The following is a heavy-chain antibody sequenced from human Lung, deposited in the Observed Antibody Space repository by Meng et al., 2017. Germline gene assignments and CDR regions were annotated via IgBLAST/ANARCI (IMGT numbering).Heavy chain of an antibody. CDR3: ARGLGEAVVPRTMFDY. Sequence: VRLEGSGLGRLTHSGSVSLTCGVCGGSISSSKWWSWVRQPPGKGLEWIGDIYHSGGTKYNPSLKSRVTISVDKSKNQFSLKLSSVTAADTAVYYCARGLGEAVVPRTMFDYWGQGTLVTVSS. D-gene: IGHD2-2*01. CDR2: IYHSGGT. V-gene: IGHV4-4*02. CDR1: GGSISSSKW. J-gene: IGHJ4*02.